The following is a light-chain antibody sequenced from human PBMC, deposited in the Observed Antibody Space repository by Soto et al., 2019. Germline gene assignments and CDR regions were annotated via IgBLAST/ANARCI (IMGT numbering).Light chain of an antibody. J-gene: IGKJ1*01. Sequence: EIVLTQSPGSLSLSPGQRATLSCRASQSVDTTFFAWYQKKPGQAPRLLIYGASKRATRIPYRFSGSGSGTDFTLISSKLEPEDFAVYYCQQYMSSVTFGQGTKVEIK. V-gene: IGKV3-20*01. CDR3: QQYMSSVT. CDR1: QSVDTTF. CDR2: GAS.